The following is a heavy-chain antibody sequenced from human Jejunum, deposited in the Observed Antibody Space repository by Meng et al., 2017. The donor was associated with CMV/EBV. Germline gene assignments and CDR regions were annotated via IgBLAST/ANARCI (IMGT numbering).Heavy chain of an antibody. J-gene: IGHJ5*02. Sequence: FTFGDYAMAWVRQAPGKGLEWVGFIRGKSYGATTQYAASVKGRFIVSRDDSKSIAYLQMNSLKTEDTAVYYCTRDNSGSYPCWFDPWGQGTLVTVSS. CDR3: TRDNSGSYPCWFDP. CDR2: IRGKSYGATT. CDR1: FTFGDYA. V-gene: IGHV3-49*04. D-gene: IGHD1-26*01.